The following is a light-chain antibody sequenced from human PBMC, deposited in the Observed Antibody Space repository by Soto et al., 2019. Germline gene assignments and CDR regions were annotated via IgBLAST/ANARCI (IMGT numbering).Light chain of an antibody. CDR3: QQRSNWPPGVT. J-gene: IGKJ3*01. Sequence: EIVLTQSPATLSLSPGERVTLSCRASQSVSSYLAWYQQKPGQAPRLLIYDASNRATGIPARFSGSGSGTDFTLTISSLEPEDFAFYYGQQRSNWPPGVTFGPGTKVDIK. CDR2: DAS. V-gene: IGKV3-11*01. CDR1: QSVSSY.